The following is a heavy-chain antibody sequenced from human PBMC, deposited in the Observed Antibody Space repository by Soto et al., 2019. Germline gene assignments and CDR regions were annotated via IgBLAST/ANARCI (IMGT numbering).Heavy chain of an antibody. Sequence: SETLSLICGDYGGSFSGYYWSRIRQPPGKGLEWIGEINHSGSTNYNPSLKSRVTISVDTSKNQFSLKLSSVTAADTAVYYCAREGSSGYYLYDMDVWGQGTTVTVSS. V-gene: IGHV4-34*01. J-gene: IGHJ6*02. CDR2: INHSGST. CDR1: GGSFSGYY. D-gene: IGHD3-22*01. CDR3: AREGSSGYYLYDMDV.